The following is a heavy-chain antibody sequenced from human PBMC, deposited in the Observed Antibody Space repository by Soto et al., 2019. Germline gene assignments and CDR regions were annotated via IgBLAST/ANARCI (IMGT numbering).Heavy chain of an antibody. Sequence: SETLSLTCAVYGGSFSGYYWSWIRQHPGKGQEWIGYIYYSGSTYYNPSLKSRVTISVDTSKNQFSLKLSSVTAADTAVYYCAREGLSGIDYWGQGTLVTVSS. D-gene: IGHD3-10*01. CDR1: GGSFSGYY. CDR2: IYYSGST. J-gene: IGHJ4*02. V-gene: IGHV4-31*11. CDR3: AREGLSGIDY.